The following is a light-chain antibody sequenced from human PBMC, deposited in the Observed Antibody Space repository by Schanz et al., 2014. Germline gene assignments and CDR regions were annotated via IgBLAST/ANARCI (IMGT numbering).Light chain of an antibody. J-gene: IGLJ3*02. CDR3: SSYTSNNIWV. V-gene: IGLV2-14*01. Sequence: QSALTQPASVSGSPGQSITISCTGTSSDVGGYNYVSWYQQHPGKAPKLMIYDVSNRPSGVSNRFSGSKSGNTASLTISGLQAEDEADYFCSSYTSNNIWVFGGGTKLTVL. CDR2: DVS. CDR1: SSDVGGYNY.